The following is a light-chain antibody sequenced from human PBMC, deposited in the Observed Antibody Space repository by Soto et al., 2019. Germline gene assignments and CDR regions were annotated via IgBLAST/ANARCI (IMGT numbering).Light chain of an antibody. V-gene: IGKV1-5*03. J-gene: IGKJ5*01. CDR2: KAS. CDR3: QQYNSPIT. Sequence: DIQMTQSPSAMSAAVGYRVTITCRASQSISTWLAWYQQKPGKAPKLLIYKASSLQSGVPSRFSGSGSGTDFTHTITSLQPDDFATYYCQQYNSPITFGQGTRLE. CDR1: QSISTW.